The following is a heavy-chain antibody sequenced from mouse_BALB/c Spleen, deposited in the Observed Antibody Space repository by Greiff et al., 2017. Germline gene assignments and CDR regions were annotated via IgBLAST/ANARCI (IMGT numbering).Heavy chain of an antibody. CDR3: ARHSSGFAD. D-gene: IGHD3-1*01. CDR2: ICNGGGST. J-gene: IGHJ3*01. V-gene: IGHV5-12-2*01. Sequence: EVMLVESGGGLVQPGGSLNLPCAAPGSPFSSFTMSWVRQTPENGLEWVAYICNGGGSTYYPDTVKGRFTISRDNAKNTLYLQMSSLKSEDTAMYYCARHSSGFADWGQGTLVTVSA. CDR1: GSPFSSFT.